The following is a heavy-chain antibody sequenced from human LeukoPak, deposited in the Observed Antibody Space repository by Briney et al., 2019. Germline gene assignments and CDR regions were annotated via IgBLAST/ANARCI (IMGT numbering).Heavy chain of an antibody. Sequence: SQTLSLTCTVSGGSISSGGYYWSWIRQPPGKGLEWIGSIYYSGSTYYNPSLKSRVTISVDTSKNQFSLKLSSVTVADTAVYYCASLAISAAGSHWGQGTLVTVSS. CDR2: IYYSGST. CDR1: GGSISSGGYY. V-gene: IGHV4-39*01. CDR3: ASLAISAAGSH. J-gene: IGHJ4*02. D-gene: IGHD6-13*01.